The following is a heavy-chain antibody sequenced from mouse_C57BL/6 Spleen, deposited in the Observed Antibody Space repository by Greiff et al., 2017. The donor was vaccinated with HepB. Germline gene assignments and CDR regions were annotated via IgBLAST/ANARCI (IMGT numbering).Heavy chain of an antibody. CDR2: ISSGSSTI. CDR1: GFTFSDYG. V-gene: IGHV5-17*01. J-gene: IGHJ1*03. D-gene: IGHD2-4*01. Sequence: DVHLVESGGGLVKPGGSLKLSCAASGFTFSDYGMHWVRQAPEKGLEWVAYISSGSSTIYYADTVKGRFTISRDNAKNTLFLQMTSLRSDDTAMYYCARAGGLRRDWYFDVWGTGTTVTVSS. CDR3: ARAGGLRRDWYFDV.